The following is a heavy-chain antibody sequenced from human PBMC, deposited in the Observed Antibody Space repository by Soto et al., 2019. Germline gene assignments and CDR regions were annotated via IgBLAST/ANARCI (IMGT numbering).Heavy chain of an antibody. Sequence: GGSLRLSCAASGFTFSSYGMHWVRQAPGKGLEWVEVICYDGSNKYYGYSVKGRFTMSIDNSKNTLYLQMNSLRAEDTAVYYCARVFGVAYTSWSWFHXWGQGTLVTVSX. CDR3: ARVFGVAYTSWSWFHX. CDR2: ICYDGSNK. V-gene: IGHV3-33*01. D-gene: IGHD3-3*01. J-gene: IGHJ5*02. CDR1: GFTFSSYG.